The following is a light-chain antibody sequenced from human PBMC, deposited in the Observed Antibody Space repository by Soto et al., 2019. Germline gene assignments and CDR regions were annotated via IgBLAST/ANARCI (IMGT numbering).Light chain of an antibody. V-gene: IGKV1-33*01. CDR2: DAS. CDR1: HDISNS. CDR3: QQYGDLPLT. J-gene: IGKJ4*01. Sequence: TKQAIHDISNSLNWYQEKPGTAPNLLIYDASNLETGVPSSFSARGSGTDFSFTISSLQPEDIATYHCQQYGDLPLTLGGGTKVDIK.